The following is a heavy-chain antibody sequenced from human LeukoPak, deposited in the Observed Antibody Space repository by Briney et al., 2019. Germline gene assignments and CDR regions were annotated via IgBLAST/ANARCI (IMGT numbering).Heavy chain of an antibody. Sequence: PGRSLRLYCAASGFSFDTYAMHWVRQAPGQGLEWVALIWHDGSHKFYSNSVRGQFTISRDNSKNTVYLQMNNLRPDDTAVYYCAREIFRSGCYPDFWGQGTLVTVSS. CDR3: AREIFRSGCYPDF. V-gene: IGHV3-33*01. J-gene: IGHJ4*02. D-gene: IGHD3-10*01. CDR1: GFSFDTYA. CDR2: IWHDGSHK.